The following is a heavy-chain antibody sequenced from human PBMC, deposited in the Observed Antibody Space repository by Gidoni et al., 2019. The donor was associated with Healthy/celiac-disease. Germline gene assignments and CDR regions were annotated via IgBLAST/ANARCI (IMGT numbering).Heavy chain of an antibody. V-gene: IGHV4-39*07. D-gene: IGHD6-13*01. CDR3: ALYSSSWDYLDY. J-gene: IGHJ4*02. CDR1: GGSISSSSYY. CDR2: IYYSGST. Sequence: QLQLQESGPGLVKPSATLSLPCTVPGGSISSSSYYWGWIRQPPGKGLEWIGRIYYSGSTYYNPSLKSRVTISVDTSKNQFSLKLSSVTAADTAVYYCALYSSSWDYLDYWGQGTLVTVSS.